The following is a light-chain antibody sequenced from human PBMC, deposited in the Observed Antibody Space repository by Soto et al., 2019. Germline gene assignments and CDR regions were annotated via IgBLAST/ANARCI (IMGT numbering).Light chain of an antibody. Sequence: QSVLTQSPSVSAAPGQKVTISCSGSSSNIGNNYVSWYQQLPGTAPKLLIYDNNKRPSGIPDRFSGSKSGTSGTLDITGLQTGDESDYYCATWDGSLPGEVFGGGTKVNVL. J-gene: IGLJ2*01. CDR1: SSNIGNNY. CDR2: DNN. V-gene: IGLV1-51*01. CDR3: ATWDGSLPGEV.